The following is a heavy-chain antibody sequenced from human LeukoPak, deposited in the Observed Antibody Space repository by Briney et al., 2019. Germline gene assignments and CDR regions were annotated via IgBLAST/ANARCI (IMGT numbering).Heavy chain of an antibody. V-gene: IGHV4-39*01. Sequence: KPSETLSLTCTVSGGSISSTIYYWGWIRQPPGKGLEWIGSIFYTGSTYYNSSLKSRVTISKDMSKNQFFLKLNFVTAADTAVYFCARVKKVDTSIDYWGQGTLVTVSS. CDR2: IFYTGST. CDR3: ARVKKVDTSIDY. J-gene: IGHJ4*02. D-gene: IGHD5-18*01. CDR1: GGSISSTIYY.